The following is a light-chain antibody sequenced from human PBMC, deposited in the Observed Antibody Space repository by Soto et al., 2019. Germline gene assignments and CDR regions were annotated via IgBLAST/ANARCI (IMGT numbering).Light chain of an antibody. CDR3: XXXXXXPVT. Sequence: EVVLTQSPGTLSLSPGERATLSCRASQSVSGSSLAWFLQKPGQAPRLLIYGTSSRATGIPDRFSGSGSGTAFTLSISRLEXEXXXXXXXXXXXXXPVTXGGGTKVEIK. J-gene: IGKJ4*01. CDR1: QSVSGSS. CDR2: GTS. V-gene: IGKV3-20*01.